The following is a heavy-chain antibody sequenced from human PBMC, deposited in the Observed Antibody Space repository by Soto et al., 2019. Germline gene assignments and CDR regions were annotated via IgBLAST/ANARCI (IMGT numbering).Heavy chain of an antibody. CDR2: INYGGSP. CDR1: GRSVSSRGYY. CDR3: ARLPHYGDPKAGI. D-gene: IGHD4-17*01. V-gene: IGHV4-39*01. J-gene: IGHJ4*02. Sequence: SETLSLTCTVSGRSVSSRGYYWGWLRQPPGKGLEWMGSINYGGSPYYNPSLKSRVTISVDTSKNQFSLKLSSVTAADTAVYYCARLPHYGDPKAGIWGRGTLVTVSS.